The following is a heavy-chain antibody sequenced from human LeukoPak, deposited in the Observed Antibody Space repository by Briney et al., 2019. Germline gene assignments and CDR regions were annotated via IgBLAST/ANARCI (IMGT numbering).Heavy chain of an antibody. J-gene: IGHJ6*02. CDR3: ASAGENCCVGTCFPCTVDG. Sequence: GGSLRLSCAASWFTVSSSYMNEVRQAPGKGLEWVSTIYSGGRTFYADSVTGRFTLSRDSSEHKLYLQMDGLGPEDTAVYYCASAGENCCVGTCFPCTVDGWGQGTTVTVSS. D-gene: IGHD2-15*01. CDR1: WFTVSSSY. CDR2: IYSGGRT. V-gene: IGHV3-53*01.